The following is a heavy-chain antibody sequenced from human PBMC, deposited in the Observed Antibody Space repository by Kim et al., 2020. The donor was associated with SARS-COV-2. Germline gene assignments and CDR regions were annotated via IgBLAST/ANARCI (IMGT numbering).Heavy chain of an antibody. D-gene: IGHD1-26*01. CDR2: INGDGGSI. J-gene: IGHJ3*02. CDR1: GFTFSSHA. CDR3: ARVRPRVGATNDAFDI. Sequence: GGSLRLSCAASGFTFSSHAMHWVRQAPGKGLVWVSRINGDGGSIAYADSVKGRFSISRDNAKNTLYLQMNSLRAEDTAEYYCARVRPRVGATNDAFDIWGQGTMVTVSS. V-gene: IGHV3-74*03.